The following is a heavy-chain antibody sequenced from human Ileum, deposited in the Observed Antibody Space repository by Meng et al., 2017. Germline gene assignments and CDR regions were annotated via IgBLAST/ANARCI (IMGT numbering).Heavy chain of an antibody. V-gene: IGHV1-3*01. Sequence: VQLXXSGXXXKNXXXSVXXSCXXSRYXXXTYXMHWVRQAPXQRLECMGWIXAGNGNPHYSQKFQGRVTITRDTSATTAYLEVSSLRTEDTAVYYCARGYYTSGSPDYWGQETLXTVSS. D-gene: IGHD3-10*01. CDR1: RYXXXTYX. CDR2: IXAGNGNP. J-gene: IGHJ4*02. CDR3: ARGYYTSGSPDY.